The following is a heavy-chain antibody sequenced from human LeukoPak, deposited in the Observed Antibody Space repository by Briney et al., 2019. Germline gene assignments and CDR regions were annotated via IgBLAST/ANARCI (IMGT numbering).Heavy chain of an antibody. CDR3: ARELVTYCSSTSCHRSAFDY. D-gene: IGHD2-2*01. CDR2: INSDGINT. CDR1: GFTFSNYW. J-gene: IGHJ4*02. Sequence: PGGSLRLSCAASGFTFSNYWMHWVRQAPGKGLVWVSRINSDGINTSYADSVKGRFTISRDNAKNSLYLQMNSLRAEDTAVYYCARELVTYCSSTSCHRSAFDYWGQGTLVTVSS. V-gene: IGHV3-74*01.